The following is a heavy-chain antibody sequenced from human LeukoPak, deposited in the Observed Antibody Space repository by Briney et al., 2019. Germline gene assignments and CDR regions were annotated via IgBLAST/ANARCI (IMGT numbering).Heavy chain of an antibody. D-gene: IGHD1-26*01. CDR3: AKVPTEYSGSYEIWFDY. J-gene: IGHJ4*02. V-gene: IGHV3-53*01. CDR2: IYSGGST. Sequence: GGSLRLSCAASGFTVSSNYMSWVRQAPGKGLEWVSVIYSGGSTYYADSVKGRFTISRDNSKNTLYLQMNSLRAEDTAVYYCAKVPTEYSGSYEIWFDYWGQGTLVTVSS. CDR1: GFTVSSNY.